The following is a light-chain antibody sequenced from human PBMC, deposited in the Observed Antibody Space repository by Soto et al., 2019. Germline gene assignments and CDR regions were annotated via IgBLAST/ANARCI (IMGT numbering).Light chain of an antibody. J-gene: IGLJ3*02. CDR3: SSYAGTYSVWV. CDR2: DVT. CDR1: SSDVGNYNL. Sequence: QSVLAQPRSVSGSPGQSVTISCTGTSSDVGNYNLVSWYQHHPGKAPKLMIYDVTKRPSGVPDRFSASKSGNTASLTISGLQAEDEADYYCSSYAGTYSVWVFGGG. V-gene: IGLV2-11*01.